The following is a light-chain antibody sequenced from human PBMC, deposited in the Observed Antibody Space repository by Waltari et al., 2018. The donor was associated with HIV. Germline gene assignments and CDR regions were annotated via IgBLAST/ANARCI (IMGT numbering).Light chain of an antibody. V-gene: IGLV2-8*01. CDR2: EVT. J-gene: IGLJ2*01. Sequence: QSALTQPPSASGSPGQSVTISCTGTTRAIGCYNYVSCYQQHPGKAPKLVISEVTKRPSGVPDRFSGSKSGTTASLTVSGLQAEDEADYYCSSYANKNGFYVVFGGGTRLTVL. CDR1: TRAIGCYNY. CDR3: SSYANKNGFYVV.